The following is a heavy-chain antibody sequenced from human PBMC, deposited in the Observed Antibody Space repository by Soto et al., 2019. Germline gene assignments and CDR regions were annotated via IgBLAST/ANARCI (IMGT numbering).Heavy chain of an antibody. CDR1: RFTFSNYA. CDR3: AKVVVAVTGFDN. V-gene: IGHV3-23*01. J-gene: IGHJ4*02. CDR2: IGATGATT. Sequence: LRLSCAASRFTFSNYAMSWVRQAPGRGLEWVSSIGATGATTYYADSVKGRFTISRDNSKNTLYLQMNSLRAEDTAVYYCAKVVVAVTGFDNWGQGTLVTVSS. D-gene: IGHD4-17*01.